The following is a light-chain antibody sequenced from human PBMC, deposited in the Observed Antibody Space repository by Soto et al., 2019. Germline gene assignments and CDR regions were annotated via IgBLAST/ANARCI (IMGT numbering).Light chain of an antibody. V-gene: IGLV3-1*01. Sequence: SYELTQPPSVSVSPGQTASITCSGDKLGDKYVCWYQQKPGQSPVMVIYQDNKRPSGIPERFSGSNSGNTATLTISGTQAMDEGDYYCQALDSSTAHVVFGGGTKLTVL. CDR2: QDN. J-gene: IGLJ2*01. CDR3: QALDSSTAHVV. CDR1: KLGDKY.